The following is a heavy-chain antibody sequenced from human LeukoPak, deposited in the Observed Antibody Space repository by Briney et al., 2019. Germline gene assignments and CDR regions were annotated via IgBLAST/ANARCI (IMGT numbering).Heavy chain of an antibody. J-gene: IGHJ5*02. V-gene: IGHV3-48*03. D-gene: IGHD4-17*01. Sequence: PGGSLRLSCAASGFTFSSYEMNWVRQAPGKGLEWVSYISSSGSTIYYADSVKGRFTISRDNSKNTLYLQMNSLRAEDTALYYCARDLDTTTVENWFDPWGQGTLVTVSS. CDR1: GFTFSSYE. CDR2: ISSSGSTI. CDR3: ARDLDTTTVENWFDP.